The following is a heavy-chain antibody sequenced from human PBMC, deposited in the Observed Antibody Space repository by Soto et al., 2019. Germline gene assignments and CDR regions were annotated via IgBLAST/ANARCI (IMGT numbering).Heavy chain of an antibody. V-gene: IGHV4-34*01. Sequence: SETLSLTCAVYGGSFSGYYWSWIRQPPGKGLEWIGEINHSGSTNYNPSLKSRVTISVDTSKNQFSLKLSSVTAADTAVYYCARGSAISGWYLLDYWGQGTLVTVSS. CDR3: ARGSAISGWYLLDY. D-gene: IGHD6-19*01. CDR1: GGSFSGYY. CDR2: INHSGST. J-gene: IGHJ4*02.